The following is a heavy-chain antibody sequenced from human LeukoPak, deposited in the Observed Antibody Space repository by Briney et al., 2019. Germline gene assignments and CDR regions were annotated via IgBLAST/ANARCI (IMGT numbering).Heavy chain of an antibody. CDR3: ARDIRFLASSPAPYGMDV. CDR1: GYTFTSYY. CDR2: INPNSGGT. J-gene: IGHJ6*02. V-gene: IGHV1-2*04. D-gene: IGHD3-3*01. Sequence: ASVKVSCRASGYTFTSYYMHWVRQAPGQGLEWMGWINPNSGGTNYAQKFQGWVTMTRDTSISTAYMELSRLRSDDTAVYYCARDIRFLASSPAPYGMDVWGQGTTVTVSS.